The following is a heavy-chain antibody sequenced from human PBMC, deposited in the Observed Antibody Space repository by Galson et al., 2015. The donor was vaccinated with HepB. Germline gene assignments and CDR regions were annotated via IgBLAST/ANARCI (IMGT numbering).Heavy chain of an antibody. Sequence: SVKVSCKASGYTFTSYGISWVRQAPGQGLEWMGWISAYNGNTNYAQKLQGRVTMTTDTSTSTAYMELRSLRSDDTAVYYCAREIRSGWVYYDSSGYTANVNWFDPWGQGTLVTVSS. D-gene: IGHD3-22*01. CDR2: ISAYNGNT. J-gene: IGHJ5*02. CDR1: GYTFTSYG. V-gene: IGHV1-18*04. CDR3: AREIRSGWVYYDSSGYTANVNWFDP.